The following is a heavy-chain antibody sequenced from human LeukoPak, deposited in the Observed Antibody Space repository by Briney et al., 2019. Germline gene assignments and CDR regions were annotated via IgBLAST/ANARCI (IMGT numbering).Heavy chain of an antibody. J-gene: IGHJ3*02. D-gene: IGHD1-1*01. CDR2: ISSSSSTI. Sequence: GGSLRLSCAASGFTFSSYSMNWVRQAPGKGLEWVSYISSSSSTIYYADSVKGRFTISRDNAKNSLYLQMNSLRAEDTAVYYCARIGYPRAFDIWGQGTMVTVSS. CDR1: GFTFSSYS. V-gene: IGHV3-48*04. CDR3: ARIGYPRAFDI.